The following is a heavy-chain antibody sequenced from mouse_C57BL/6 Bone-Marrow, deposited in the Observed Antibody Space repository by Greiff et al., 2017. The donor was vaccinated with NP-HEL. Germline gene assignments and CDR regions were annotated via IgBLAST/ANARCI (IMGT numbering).Heavy chain of an antibody. CDR3: ARDPVVATDWYFDV. Sequence: EVQLVESGGGLVKPGGSLKLSCAASGFTFSDYGMHWVRQAPEKGLEWVAYISSGSSTIYYADTVKGRFTISRDNAKNTLFLQMTSLRSEDTAMYYCARDPVVATDWYFDVWGTGTTVTVSS. CDR2: ISSGSSTI. CDR1: GFTFSDYG. J-gene: IGHJ1*03. D-gene: IGHD1-1*01. V-gene: IGHV5-17*01.